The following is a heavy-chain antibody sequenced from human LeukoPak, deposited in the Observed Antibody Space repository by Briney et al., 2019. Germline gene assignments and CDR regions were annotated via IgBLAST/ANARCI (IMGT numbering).Heavy chain of an antibody. V-gene: IGHV4-30-2*01. CDR1: GGSISSGGYS. CDR2: IYHSGSA. D-gene: IGHD3-10*01. Sequence: SETLSLTCAVSGGSISSGGYSWSWIRQPPGKGLEWIGYIYHSGSAYYNPSLKSRVTISVDRSKNQFSLKLSSVTAADTAVYYCARGVHGSGISDWFDPWGQGTLVTVSS. CDR3: ARGVHGSGISDWFDP. J-gene: IGHJ5*02.